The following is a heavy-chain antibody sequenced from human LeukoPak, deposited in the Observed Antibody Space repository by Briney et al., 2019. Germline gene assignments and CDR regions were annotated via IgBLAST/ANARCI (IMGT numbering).Heavy chain of an antibody. CDR3: AKAYYYDSSGPFS. D-gene: IGHD3-22*01. CDR2: ISGSGGST. Sequence: GRSLRLSCAASGFTFSSYGMNWVRQAPGKGLEWVSGISGSGGSTYYADFVKGRFTISRDNSKNTLYLQVNSLRAEDTAAYYCAKAYYYDSSGPFSWGQGTLVTVSS. V-gene: IGHV3-23*01. J-gene: IGHJ4*02. CDR1: GFTFSSYG.